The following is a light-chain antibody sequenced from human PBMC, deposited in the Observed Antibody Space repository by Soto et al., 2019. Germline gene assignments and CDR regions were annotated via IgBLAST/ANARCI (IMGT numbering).Light chain of an antibody. Sequence: QSVLTQPPSVSGAPGQRVTISCTGSSSNIGAGYDVHWYQQLPGTAPKLLIYGNSNRPSGVPDRFSGSKSGTSASLAITGLQDEDEADYYCQSYDSSLSAWVFGGGTKVTVL. CDR1: SSNIGAGYD. J-gene: IGLJ3*02. CDR3: QSYDSSLSAWV. V-gene: IGLV1-40*01. CDR2: GNS.